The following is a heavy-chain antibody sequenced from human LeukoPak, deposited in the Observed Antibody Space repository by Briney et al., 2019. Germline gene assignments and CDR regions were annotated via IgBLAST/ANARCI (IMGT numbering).Heavy chain of an antibody. J-gene: IGHJ3*02. CDR3: ARGQLRMITFGGVMGAFDI. CDR2: ISAYNGNT. V-gene: IGHV1-18*01. CDR1: GYTFTSYG. Sequence: ASVKVSCKASGYTFTSYGISWVRQAPGQGLEWMGWISAYNGNTNYAQKLQGRVTMTTDTSTSTAYMELRSLRSDDTAVYYCARGQLRMITFGGVMGAFDIWGQGTMVTVYS. D-gene: IGHD3-16*01.